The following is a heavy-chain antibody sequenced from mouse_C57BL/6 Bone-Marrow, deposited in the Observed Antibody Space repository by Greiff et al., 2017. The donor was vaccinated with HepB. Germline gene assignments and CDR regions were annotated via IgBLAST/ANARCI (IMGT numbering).Heavy chain of an antibody. D-gene: IGHD2-1*01. Sequence: EVQLVESGAELVKPGASVKLSCTAPGFNIKDYYMHWVKQRTEKGLEWIGRIDPEDGETKYDPKFQGKATITADTSSNTTYLQLSSQTSEYTAVYYCARGGNYLFAYWGQGALVPFSA. J-gene: IGHJ3*01. CDR3: ARGGNYLFAY. V-gene: IGHV14-2*01. CDR1: GFNIKDYY. CDR2: IDPEDGET.